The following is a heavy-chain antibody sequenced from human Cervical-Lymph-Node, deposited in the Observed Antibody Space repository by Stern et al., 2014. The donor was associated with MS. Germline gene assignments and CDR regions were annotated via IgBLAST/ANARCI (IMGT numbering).Heavy chain of an antibody. J-gene: IGHJ4*02. D-gene: IGHD5-18*01. CDR2: ISYDGRHK. V-gene: IGHV3-30*18. CDR3: AKGGWIELWLSLGK. Sequence: VQLVESGGGVVQPGRSLRLSCSASGFTFSSYGMHWVRQAPGKGPEWVAVISYDGRHKYYADSVKGRFTISRGNSMDTLFLQMNSLRVEDTAVYYCAKGGWIELWLSLGKWGQGTLVTVSS. CDR1: GFTFSSYG.